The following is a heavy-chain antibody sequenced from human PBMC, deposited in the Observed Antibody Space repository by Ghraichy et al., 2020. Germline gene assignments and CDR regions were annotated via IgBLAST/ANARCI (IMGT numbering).Heavy chain of an antibody. Sequence: GGSLRLSCAASGFTFSSYGMHWVRQAPGKGLEWVAVISYDGSNKYYADSVKGRFTISRDNSKNTLYLQMNSLRAEDTAVYYCAKVSGGSGIYSFTEGLGLSHNYYYYYMDVWGKGTTVTVSS. V-gene: IGHV3-30*18. CDR1: GFTFSSYG. CDR2: ISYDGSNK. D-gene: IGHD1-14*01. CDR3: AKVSGGSGIYSFTEGLGLSHNYYYYYMDV. J-gene: IGHJ6*03.